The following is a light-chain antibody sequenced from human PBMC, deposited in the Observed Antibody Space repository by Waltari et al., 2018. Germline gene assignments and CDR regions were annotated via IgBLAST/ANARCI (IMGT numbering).Light chain of an antibody. J-gene: IGKJ1*01. V-gene: IGKV1-39*01. CDR3: QQTYNLPWT. CDR2: GVS. Sequence: DIQMTQSPSSLSASVGDRVTITCRASQTITTYLNWYQQKPGKAPKVLIYGVSSLQSGVPSKFSASGSGTDFTLTISSLQPEDFATYSCQQTYNLPWTFGQGTKVEIK. CDR1: QTITTY.